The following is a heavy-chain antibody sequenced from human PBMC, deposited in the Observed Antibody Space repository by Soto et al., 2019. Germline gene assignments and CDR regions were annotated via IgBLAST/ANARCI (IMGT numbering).Heavy chain of an antibody. J-gene: IGHJ4*02. V-gene: IGHV3-21*02. CDR2: ISNWSSYS. D-gene: IGHD4-17*01. Sequence: EVQLVESGGGLVKPGGSLRLSCTASGFTFSSYNMNWVRQAPGKGLEWVSYISNWSSYSFYADSVKGRFTISRDNSENSLYLQLDSLRDEDTAVYYCARASHDYGALDYWGQGALVTVSS. CDR3: ARASHDYGALDY. CDR1: GFTFSSYN.